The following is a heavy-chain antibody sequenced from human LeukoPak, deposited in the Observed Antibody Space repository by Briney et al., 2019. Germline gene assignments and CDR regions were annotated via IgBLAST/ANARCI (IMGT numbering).Heavy chain of an antibody. CDR3: ATTYDFWNGYFPPPFDY. D-gene: IGHD3-3*01. J-gene: IGHJ4*02. Sequence: GGSLRLSCAASGFTFSSYGMSWVRQAPGKGREWVANIKQDGREKYSVDSVEGRFPISRDNAKNSLYLAMNAVKDEDTAVYACATTYDFWNGYFPPPFDYWGQGTLVTVSS. CDR1: GFTFSSYG. CDR2: IKQDGREK. V-gene: IGHV3-7*01.